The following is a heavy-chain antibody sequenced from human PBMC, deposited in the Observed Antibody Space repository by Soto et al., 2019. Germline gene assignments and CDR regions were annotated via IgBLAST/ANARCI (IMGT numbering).Heavy chain of an antibody. D-gene: IGHD3-10*01. CDR2: IWYDGSNK. Sequence: GLPQRHSWTVAGFTISNYGMRWVSQAPGKGLEWVAVIWYDGSNKYYADSVKGRFTISRDNSKNTLYLQMNSLRAEDTAVYYCARVRGVKPIDAFDIWGQGTMVTVSS. CDR1: GFTISNYG. CDR3: ARVRGVKPIDAFDI. V-gene: IGHV3-33*01. J-gene: IGHJ3*02.